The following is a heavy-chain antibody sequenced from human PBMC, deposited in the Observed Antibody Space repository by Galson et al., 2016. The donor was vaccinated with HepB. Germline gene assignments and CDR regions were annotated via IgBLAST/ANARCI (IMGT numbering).Heavy chain of an antibody. V-gene: IGHV3-30*03. J-gene: IGHJ6*02. Sequence: SLRLSCAASGFTFIDYGVHWVRRAPGEGLEWVAVISYDGRSKNYADSVKRRFTVSRDNSKHTLYLQMNSLRAGDTAVYYCARDALKESGSPRHFNSYSGMDVWGQGTTVTVS. D-gene: IGHD1-26*01. CDR2: ISYDGRSK. CDR1: GFTFIDYG. CDR3: ARDALKESGSPRHFNSYSGMDV.